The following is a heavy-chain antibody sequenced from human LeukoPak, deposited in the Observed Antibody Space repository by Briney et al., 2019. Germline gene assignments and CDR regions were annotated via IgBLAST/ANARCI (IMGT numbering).Heavy chain of an antibody. CDR2: IKQDGSEE. Sequence: PGGSLRLSCAASGIIITSYWMSWVRQTPGKGLEWVANIKQDGSEENYVDSVKGRFTIFRDNARNSLYLQMNSLRAEDTAVYYCASHSYGYNHWSQGTLVIVSS. J-gene: IGHJ5*02. V-gene: IGHV3-7*01. CDR1: GIIITSYW. D-gene: IGHD3-16*01. CDR3: ASHSYGYNH.